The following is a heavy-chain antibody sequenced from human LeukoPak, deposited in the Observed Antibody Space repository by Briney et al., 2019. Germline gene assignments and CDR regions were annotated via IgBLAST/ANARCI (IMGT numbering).Heavy chain of an antibody. V-gene: IGHV3-20*04. J-gene: IGHJ4*02. Sequence: GGSLRLSCAASGFTFDDYGMSWVRQAPGKGHEWISGVNWNGGSTGYADSVKGRFTISRDNAKNTLYLQMNSLRAEDTAVYYCARDRGEPYYYDSSGYLPFDYWGQGTLVTVSS. CDR2: VNWNGGST. CDR1: GFTFDDYG. CDR3: ARDRGEPYYYDSSGYLPFDY. D-gene: IGHD3-22*01.